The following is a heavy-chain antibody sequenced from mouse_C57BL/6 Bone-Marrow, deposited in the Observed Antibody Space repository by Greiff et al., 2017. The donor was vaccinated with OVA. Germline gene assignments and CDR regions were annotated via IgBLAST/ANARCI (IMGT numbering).Heavy chain of an antibody. CDR3: TTRYYGSSSYYFDY. D-gene: IGHD1-1*01. CDR1: GFNIKDDY. J-gene: IGHJ2*01. CDR2: IDPENGDT. Sequence: SGAELVRPGASVKLSCTASGFNIKDDYMHWVKQRPEQGLEWIGWIDPENGDTEYASKFQGKATITADTSSNTAYLQLSSLTSEDTAVYYCTTRYYGSSSYYFDYWGQGTTLTVSS. V-gene: IGHV14-4*01.